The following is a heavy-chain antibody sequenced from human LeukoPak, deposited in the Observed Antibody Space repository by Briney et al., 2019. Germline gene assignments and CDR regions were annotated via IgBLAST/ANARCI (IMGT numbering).Heavy chain of an antibody. CDR2: IRSDGSNK. D-gene: IGHD1/OR15-1a*01. CDR3: ARFRTRYYFDY. V-gene: IGHV3-30*02. CDR1: GFSFSSYG. J-gene: IGHJ4*02. Sequence: GGSLRLSCAGSGFSFSSYGMHWVRQAPGKGLEWMAFIRSDGSNKYYADSVKGRFTISRDNSKNTLYLQMNSLRAEDTAVYYCARFRTRYYFDYWGQGTLVTVSS.